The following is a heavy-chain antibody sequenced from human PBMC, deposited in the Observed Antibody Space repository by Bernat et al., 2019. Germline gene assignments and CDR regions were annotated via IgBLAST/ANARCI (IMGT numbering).Heavy chain of an antibody. V-gene: IGHV4-31*03. CDR3: ARGRWFREFPLDY. J-gene: IGHJ4*02. Sequence: QVQLQESGPGLVKPSQTLSLTCTVSGGSISSGGYYWSWIRQHPGKGLEWIGYIYYSGSTYYNPSLKSRVTISVDTSKNQFSLELSSVTAADTAVYYCARGRWFREFPLDYWGQGTLVTVSS. CDR1: GGSISSGGYY. D-gene: IGHD3-10*01. CDR2: IYYSGST.